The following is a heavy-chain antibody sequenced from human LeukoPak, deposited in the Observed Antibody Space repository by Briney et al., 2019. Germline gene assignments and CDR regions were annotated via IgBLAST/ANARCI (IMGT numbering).Heavy chain of an antibody. D-gene: IGHD1-26*01. V-gene: IGHV1-18*01. Sequence: ASVKVSCKASGYTFTSYGIGWVRQAPGQGLEWMGWISAYNDNTNYAQKLQGRVTVTTDTSTSTAYMELRSLRSDDTAVYYCARALRIVGATKVLAYWGQGTLVTVSS. J-gene: IGHJ4*02. CDR2: ISAYNDNT. CDR3: ARALRIVGATKVLAY. CDR1: GYTFTSYG.